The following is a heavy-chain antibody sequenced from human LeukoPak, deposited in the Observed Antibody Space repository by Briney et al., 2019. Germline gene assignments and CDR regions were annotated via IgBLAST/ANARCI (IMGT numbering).Heavy chain of an antibody. J-gene: IGHJ4*02. V-gene: IGHV3-7*01. D-gene: IGHD4-17*01. CDR1: GFTFNSYW. CDR3: ARMVSWDYGDQFDY. Sequence: GGSLRLPFAASGFTFNSYWMSWVRQAPGKGLEWVANIKQDGSEKYYVDSVKGRFTISRDNAKNSLYLQMNSLRAEDTAVYYCARMVSWDYGDQFDYWGQGTLVTVSS. CDR2: IKQDGSEK.